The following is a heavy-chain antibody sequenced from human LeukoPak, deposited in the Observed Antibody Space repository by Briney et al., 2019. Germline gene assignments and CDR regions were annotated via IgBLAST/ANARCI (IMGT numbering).Heavy chain of an antibody. CDR1: GFSISNNY. Sequence: GGSLRLSCAASGFSISNNYMSWVRQAPGKGLEWVSVIYNSGATYYADSVMGRFTISRDNSNNTVHLQMNSLKASDTAMYYCARGIPDGYNFPYGMDVWGQGTTVTVSS. J-gene: IGHJ6*02. V-gene: IGHV3-53*01. CDR2: IYNSGAT. D-gene: IGHD5-24*01. CDR3: ARGIPDGYNFPYGMDV.